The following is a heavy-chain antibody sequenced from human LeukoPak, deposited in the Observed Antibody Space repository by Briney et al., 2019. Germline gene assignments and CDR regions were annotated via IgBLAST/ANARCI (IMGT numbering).Heavy chain of an antibody. CDR2: IYHSGST. V-gene: IGHV4-59*01. CDR3: ARGGAARLHFQN. D-gene: IGHD6-6*01. J-gene: IGHJ1*01. CDR1: GGSISTYY. Sequence: SETLSLTCTVSGGSISTYYWNWIRQPPGKGLEWIGYIYHSGSTNHNPSLQSRVTISVDTSKNQFSLNLNSVTAADTAVYYCARGGAARLHFQNWGQGTLVTVSS.